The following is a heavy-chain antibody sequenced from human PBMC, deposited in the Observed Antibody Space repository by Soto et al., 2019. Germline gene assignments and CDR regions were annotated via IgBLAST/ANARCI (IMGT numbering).Heavy chain of an antibody. J-gene: IGHJ4*02. D-gene: IGHD3-10*01. CDR3: AKDYYYGSGSYSLDY. V-gene: IGHV3-9*01. CDR1: GFTFDDYA. CDR2: ISWNSGSI. Sequence: GGSLRLSCAASGFTFDDYAMHWVRQAPGKGLEWVSGISWNSGSIGYADSVKGRFTISRDNAKNSLYLQMNSLRAEDTALYYCAKDYYYGSGSYSLDYWGQGTLVTVSS.